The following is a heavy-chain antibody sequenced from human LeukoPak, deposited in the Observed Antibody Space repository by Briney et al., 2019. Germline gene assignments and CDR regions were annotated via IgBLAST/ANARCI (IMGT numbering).Heavy chain of an antibody. Sequence: KPGGSLRLSCAASGFTFSSYSMNWVRQAPGKGLEWVSSISSSSSYTYYADSVKGRFTISRDNAKNSLYLQMNSLRAEDTAVYYCARDGTILTGSLYYYYGMDVWGQGTTVTVSS. CDR1: GFTFSSYS. CDR2: ISSSSSYT. D-gene: IGHD3-9*01. J-gene: IGHJ6*02. CDR3: ARDGTILTGSLYYYYGMDV. V-gene: IGHV3-21*01.